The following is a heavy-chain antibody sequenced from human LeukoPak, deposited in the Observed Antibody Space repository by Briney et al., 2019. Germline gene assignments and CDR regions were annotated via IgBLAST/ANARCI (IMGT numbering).Heavy chain of an antibody. J-gene: IGHJ5*02. Sequence: SVKVSCKASGFTFSRSAVQWVRQARGQRFEWIGWIGVGSGNTEYAERFQDRVTITRDMSTSTTYMELSSLRSEDTAVYYCAADHDYSLSYDSYGPLDAWGQGTLVTVSS. CDR2: IGVGSGNT. CDR3: AADHDYSLSYDSYGPLDA. CDR1: GFTFSRSA. D-gene: IGHD4-11*01. V-gene: IGHV1-58*01.